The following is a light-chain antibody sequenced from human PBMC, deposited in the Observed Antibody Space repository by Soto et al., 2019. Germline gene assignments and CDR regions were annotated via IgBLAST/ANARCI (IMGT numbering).Light chain of an antibody. V-gene: IGKV1-39*01. Sequence: IQMTQSPSSLSASVGDRVTITCRASQSISTYVNWYQQKPGKAPKLLIYASSSLQSGVPSRFSGSGSGTHFTLTINSLQPEDFATYYCPQSFSTPRTFGPGTRVE. CDR1: QSISTY. CDR3: PQSFSTPRT. CDR2: ASS. J-gene: IGKJ1*01.